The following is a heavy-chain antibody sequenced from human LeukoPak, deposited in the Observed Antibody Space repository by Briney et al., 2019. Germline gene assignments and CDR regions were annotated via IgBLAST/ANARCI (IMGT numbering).Heavy chain of an antibody. CDR2: IYTSGST. CDR3: ARAPRYCSGGSCSTLDI. J-gene: IGHJ3*02. CDR1: GGSISSYY. D-gene: IGHD2-15*01. Sequence: SETLSLTCTVSGGSISSYYWSWIRQPAGKGLEWIGRIYTSGSTNYNPSLKSRVTMSVDTSKNQFSLKLSSVTAADTAVYYCARAPRYCSGGSCSTLDIWGQGTMVTVSS. V-gene: IGHV4-4*07.